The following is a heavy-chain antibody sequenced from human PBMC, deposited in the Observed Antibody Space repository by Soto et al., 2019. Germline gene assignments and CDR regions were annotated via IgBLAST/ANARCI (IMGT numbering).Heavy chain of an antibody. CDR1: GFTFSSYG. J-gene: IGHJ4*02. D-gene: IGHD3-10*01. Sequence: QVQLVESGGGVVQPGRSLKHSCAASGFTFSSYGMHWVRQAPGKGLEWVAVIWYDGSNKYYADSVKGRFTISRDNSKNTLYLQMNSLRAEDTAVYYCARDDGAPFDYWGQGTLVTVSS. V-gene: IGHV3-33*01. CDR3: ARDDGAPFDY. CDR2: IWYDGSNK.